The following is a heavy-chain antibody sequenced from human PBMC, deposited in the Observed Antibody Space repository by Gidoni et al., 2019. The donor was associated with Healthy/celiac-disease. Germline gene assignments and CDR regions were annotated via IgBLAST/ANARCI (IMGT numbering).Heavy chain of an antibody. CDR3: ARDSWGTTFDY. Sequence: QLQLQESGPGLVKPSETLSLTCTIPAGSISSSSYYWGWNRQPPGKGLEWIGSIYYSGSTYYNPSLKSRVTISVDTSKNQFSLKLSSVTAADTAVYYCARDSWGTTFDYWGQGTLVTVSS. CDR1: AGSISSSSYY. V-gene: IGHV4-39*07. D-gene: IGHD3-16*01. CDR2: IYYSGST. J-gene: IGHJ4*02.